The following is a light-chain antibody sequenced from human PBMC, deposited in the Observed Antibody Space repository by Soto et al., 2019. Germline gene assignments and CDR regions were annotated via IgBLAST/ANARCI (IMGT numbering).Light chain of an antibody. CDR1: QSIDNY. V-gene: IGKV1-39*01. CDR3: QQSYTTLFT. J-gene: IGKJ3*01. Sequence: DIQMTQSPPSLSASVGDRVIITCRTSQSIDNYLNWYQQKPGKAPKLLIYAASTVQSGVPSRFSASGSETHFTLTISSLQPEDIATYYCQQSYTTLFTFGPGTKVDIK. CDR2: AAS.